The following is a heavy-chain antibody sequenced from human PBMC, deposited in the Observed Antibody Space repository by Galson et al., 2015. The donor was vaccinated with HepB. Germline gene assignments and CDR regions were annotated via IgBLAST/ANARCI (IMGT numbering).Heavy chain of an antibody. CDR1: GDSVSSNSAA. D-gene: IGHD5-18*01. V-gene: IGHV6-1*01. Sequence: CAISGDSVSSNSAAWNWIRQSPSRGLEWLGRTYYRSKWYNDYALSVKSRIGIKPDTSKNQISLQLNSVTPEDTALYYCARTAYSYGYVMDYWGQGTLVTVSS. J-gene: IGHJ4*02. CDR3: ARTAYSYGYVMDY. CDR2: TYYRSKWYN.